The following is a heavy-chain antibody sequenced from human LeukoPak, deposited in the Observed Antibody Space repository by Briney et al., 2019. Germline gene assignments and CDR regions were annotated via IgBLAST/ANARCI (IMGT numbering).Heavy chain of an antibody. J-gene: IGHJ4*02. Sequence: GGSLRVSCVASRFTFISYALRWVRPAPGKGPDWVSPISGGSKNTTYADTVKCRFTMSRDNSTNKLYLQMNSLRDEDTAKYYCAKTVSGSYSYQAGDYWGQGTLVTVSS. V-gene: IGHV3-23*01. D-gene: IGHD3-16*02. CDR1: RFTFISYA. CDR3: AKTVSGSYSYQAGDY. CDR2: ISGGSKNT.